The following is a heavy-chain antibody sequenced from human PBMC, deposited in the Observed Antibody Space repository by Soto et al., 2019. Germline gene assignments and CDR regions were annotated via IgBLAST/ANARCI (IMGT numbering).Heavy chain of an antibody. CDR1: GFTFSSYS. Sequence: GGSLRVSCAASGFTFSSYSMNWVRQAPGKGLEWVSSISSSSSYIYYADSVKGRFTISRDNAKNSLYLQMNSLRAEDTAVYYCAREGPPTLYYYGMDVWGQGTTVTVSS. J-gene: IGHJ6*02. V-gene: IGHV3-21*01. CDR2: ISSSSSYI. CDR3: AREGPPTLYYYGMDV.